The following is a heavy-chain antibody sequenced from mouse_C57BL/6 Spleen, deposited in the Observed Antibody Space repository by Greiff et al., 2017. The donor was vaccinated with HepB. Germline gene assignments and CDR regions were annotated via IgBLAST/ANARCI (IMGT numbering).Heavy chain of an antibody. CDR1: GFTFNTYA. V-gene: IGHV10-3*01. CDR2: IRSKSSNYAT. J-gene: IGHJ4*01. Sequence: EVKVVESGGGLVQPKGSLKLSCAASGFTFNTYAMHWVRQAPGKGLEWVARIRSKSSNYATYYADSVKDRFTISRDDSQSMLYLQMNNLKTEDTAMYYCVRETFYDSHYAMDYWGQGTSVTVSS. CDR3: VRETFYDSHYAMDY. D-gene: IGHD2-3*01.